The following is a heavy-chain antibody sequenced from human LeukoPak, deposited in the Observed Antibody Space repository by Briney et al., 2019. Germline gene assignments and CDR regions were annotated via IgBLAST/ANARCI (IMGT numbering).Heavy chain of an antibody. CDR2: TSSSGGSK. CDR1: GFTFSSYA. V-gene: IGHV3-23*01. J-gene: IGHJ4*02. D-gene: IGHD6-19*01. Sequence: AGRSRRLSCAAAGFTFSSYAMSWVRQAPGKGLEWVSATSSSGGSKYCAESVKGRFTISRDNSKNTLYLQMNSLRAEDTAVYYCAKGWSSGWFLYYVDYRGQGTLVTVSS. CDR3: AKGWSSGWFLYYVDY.